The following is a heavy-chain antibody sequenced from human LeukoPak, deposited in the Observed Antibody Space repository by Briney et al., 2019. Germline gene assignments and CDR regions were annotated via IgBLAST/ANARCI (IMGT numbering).Heavy chain of an antibody. CDR1: GYTFTSYD. D-gene: IGHD2-2*02. CDR2: MNPNSGNT. J-gene: IGHJ3*02. V-gene: IGHV1-8*03. Sequence: ASVKVSCKASGYTFTSYDINWVRQATGQGLEWMGWMNPNSGNTGYAQKFQGRVTITRNTSISTAYMELSSLRSEDTAVYYCAIGYSSSTSCYSTAFDIWGQGTMVTVSS. CDR3: AIGYSSSTSCYSTAFDI.